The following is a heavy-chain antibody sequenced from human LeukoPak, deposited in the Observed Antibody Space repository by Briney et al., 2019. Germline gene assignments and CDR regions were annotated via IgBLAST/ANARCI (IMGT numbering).Heavy chain of an antibody. CDR1: GYTFTTYA. V-gene: IGHV7-4-1*02. Sequence: GASVKVSCKASGYTFTTYAMNWVRQAPGQGLEWMGWINTNTGNPTYAQGFTGRFVFSLDTSVSTAYLQISSLKAEDTAVYYCARERGSYYDNYYYGMDVWGQGTTVTVSS. J-gene: IGHJ6*02. CDR3: ARERGSYYDNYYYGMDV. D-gene: IGHD1-26*01. CDR2: INTNTGNP.